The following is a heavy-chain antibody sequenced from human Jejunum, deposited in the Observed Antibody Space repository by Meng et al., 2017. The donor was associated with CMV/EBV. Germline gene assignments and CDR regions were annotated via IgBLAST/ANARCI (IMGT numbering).Heavy chain of an antibody. CDR1: SVSSRNW. V-gene: IGHV4-4*02. CDR2: IYDSGTT. Sequence: SVSSRNWWSWVRQPPGKGLEWIGEIYDSGTTNYNPSLKSRGTISVDKSKNQFSLKLNSVTAADTAVYYCARGEDSGTPWWLRGMDVWGHGTTVTVSS. CDR3: ARGEDSGTPWWLRGMDV. J-gene: IGHJ6*02. D-gene: IGHD2-8*02.